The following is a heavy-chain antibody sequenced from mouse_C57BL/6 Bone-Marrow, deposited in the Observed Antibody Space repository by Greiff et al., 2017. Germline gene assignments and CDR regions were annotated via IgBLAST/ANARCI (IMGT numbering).Heavy chain of an antibody. Sequence: QVQLQQSGAELVRPGASVKLSCKTSGYIFTSYWIHWVKQRSGQGLEWIARIYPGTGSTYYNEKVKDKATLTAYKSSSTAYMQLSSLKSEDSAVYFCARSETGTGGMDYWGQGTSVTVSS. J-gene: IGHJ4*01. V-gene: IGHV1S132*01. D-gene: IGHD4-1*01. CDR1: GYIFTSYW. CDR3: ARSETGTGGMDY. CDR2: IYPGTGST.